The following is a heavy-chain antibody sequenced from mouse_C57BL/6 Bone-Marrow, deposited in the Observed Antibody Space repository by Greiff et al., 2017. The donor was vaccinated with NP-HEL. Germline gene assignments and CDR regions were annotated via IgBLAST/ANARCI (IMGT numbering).Heavy chain of an antibody. Sequence: EVNVVESGGDLVKPGGSLKLSCAASGFTFSSYGMSWVRQTPDKRLEWVATISSGGSYTYYPDSVKGRFTISRDNAKNTLYLQMSSLKSEDTAMYYCATIYYDYDDYWGQGTTLTVSS. CDR3: ATIYYDYDDY. V-gene: IGHV5-6*01. D-gene: IGHD2-4*01. J-gene: IGHJ2*01. CDR2: ISSGGSYT. CDR1: GFTFSSYG.